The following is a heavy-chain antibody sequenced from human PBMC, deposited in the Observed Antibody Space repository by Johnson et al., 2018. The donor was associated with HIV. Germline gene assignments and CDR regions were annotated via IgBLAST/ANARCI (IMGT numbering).Heavy chain of an antibody. J-gene: IGHJ3*02. CDR2: ISYDGSYK. Sequence: QVQLVESGGGVVQPGRSLRLSCAASGFTFSNYGMHWVRQAPGKGLECVAFISYDGSYKHYADSVKGRFTISRANSKNTLYLQMNSLRAEDTAVYYCTKDRGIDRSRAVVAFDIWGQGTMVTVSS. V-gene: IGHV3-30*18. D-gene: IGHD3-10*01. CDR3: TKDRGIDRSRAVVAFDI. CDR1: GFTFSNYG.